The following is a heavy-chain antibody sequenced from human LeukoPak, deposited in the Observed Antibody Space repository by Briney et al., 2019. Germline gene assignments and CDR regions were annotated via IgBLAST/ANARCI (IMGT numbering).Heavy chain of an antibody. CDR3: ARDSRDIVVVSPPMDV. D-gene: IGHD2-2*01. CDR2: ISYDGSNK. V-gene: IGHV3-30-3*01. CDR1: GFTFSSYA. Sequence: GGSLRLSCAASGFTFSSYAMHWVRQAPGKGLEWVAVISYDGSNKYYADSVKGRFTISRDNAKNSLYLQMNSLRAEDTAVYYCARDSRDIVVVSPPMDVWGQGTTVTVSS. J-gene: IGHJ6*02.